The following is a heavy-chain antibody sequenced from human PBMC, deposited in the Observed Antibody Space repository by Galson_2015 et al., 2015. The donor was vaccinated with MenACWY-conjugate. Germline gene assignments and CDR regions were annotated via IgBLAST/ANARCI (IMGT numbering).Heavy chain of an antibody. V-gene: IGHV4-59*01. CDR3: ARQSGSYYGNYFDY. Sequence: SETLSLTCTVSGASISSYYWSWIRQPPGKGLEWIGYIYYSGSTNYNPSLKSRVTISVDTSKNQFSLKLSSVTAADTAVYYCARQSGSYYGNYFDYWGQGTLVTVSS. D-gene: IGHD1-26*01. CDR1: GASISSYY. CDR2: IYYSGST. J-gene: IGHJ4*02.